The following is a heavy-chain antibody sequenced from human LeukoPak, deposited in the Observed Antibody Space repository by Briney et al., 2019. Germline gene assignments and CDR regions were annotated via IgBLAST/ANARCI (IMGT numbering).Heavy chain of an antibody. CDR3: ATNSGLDAFDI. V-gene: IGHV4-39*07. CDR1: GGSISSSSYY. D-gene: IGHD5-12*01. Sequence: PSETLSLTCTVSGGSISSSSYYWGWIRQPPGKGLEWIGTIFYSGSTYYNPSLKNRVTISVDTSKNQFSLKLSSVTAADTAVYYCATNSGLDAFDIWGQGTMVTVSS. J-gene: IGHJ3*02. CDR2: IFYSGST.